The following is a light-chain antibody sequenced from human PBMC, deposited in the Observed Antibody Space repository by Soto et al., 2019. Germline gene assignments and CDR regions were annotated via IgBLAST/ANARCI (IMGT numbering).Light chain of an antibody. Sequence: EIVMTQSPATLSVSPGERVTLSCRASGNVIRNLAWYQQKPGQAPRLLINGATTRATGIPARFGGSGSGTEFTLTISSLQSEDFAVYYCQQYNKWPRAFGQGTKV. J-gene: IGKJ1*01. CDR1: GNVIRN. CDR2: GAT. CDR3: QQYNKWPRA. V-gene: IGKV3-15*01.